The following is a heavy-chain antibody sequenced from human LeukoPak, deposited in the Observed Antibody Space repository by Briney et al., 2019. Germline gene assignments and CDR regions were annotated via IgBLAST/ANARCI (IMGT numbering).Heavy chain of an antibody. CDR2: IYYSGST. CDR3: ARDSSGWYATKD. Sequence: SETLSLTCTVSGGSVSSGSYYWSWIRQPPGKGLEWIGYIYYSGSTNYNPSLKSRVIISVDKSKNQFSLKLSSVTAADTAVYYCARDSSGWYATKDWGQGTLVTVSS. V-gene: IGHV4-61*01. CDR1: GGSVSSGSYY. D-gene: IGHD6-19*01. J-gene: IGHJ4*02.